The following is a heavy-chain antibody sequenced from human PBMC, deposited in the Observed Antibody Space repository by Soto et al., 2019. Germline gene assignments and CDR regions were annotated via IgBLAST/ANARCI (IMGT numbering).Heavy chain of an antibody. CDR1: GYTFISYG. Sequence: QVQLVQSGAEVKKPGASVKVSCKASGYTFISYGINWVRQAPGQGLEWMGWISAYNGNTNYAQKLQGRVTLTTDTSTSTAYMELGSLSSDDTAVYYCARDMRTVWSTGYYYGMDVWGQGTTVTVSS. J-gene: IGHJ6*02. D-gene: IGHD3-10*01. V-gene: IGHV1-18*01. CDR2: ISAYNGNT. CDR3: ARDMRTVWSTGYYYGMDV.